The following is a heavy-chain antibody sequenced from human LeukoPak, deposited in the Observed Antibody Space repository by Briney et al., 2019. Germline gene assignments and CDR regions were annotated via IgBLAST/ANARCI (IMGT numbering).Heavy chain of an antibody. V-gene: IGHV3-48*04. D-gene: IGHD3-10*02. CDR2: ISSSGSTI. Sequence: GGSLRLSCAASAFTFSSYWMSWVRQAPGKGLEWVSYISSSGSTIYYADSVKGRFTISRDNAKNSLYLQMNSLRAEDTAVYYCAELGITMIGGVWGKGTTVTISS. CDR3: AELGITMIGGV. CDR1: AFTFSSYW. J-gene: IGHJ6*04.